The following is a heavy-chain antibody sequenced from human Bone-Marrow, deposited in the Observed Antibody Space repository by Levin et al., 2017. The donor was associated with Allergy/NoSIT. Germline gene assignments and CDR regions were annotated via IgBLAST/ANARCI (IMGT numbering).Heavy chain of an antibody. CDR1: GFTFSSYG. V-gene: IGHV3-30*18. D-gene: IGHD4-23*01. Sequence: GESLKISCAASGFTFSSYGMHWVRQAPGKGLEWVAVISYDGSNKYYADSVKGRFTISRDNSKNTLYLQMNSLRAEDTAVYYCAKDQGVLRWYLFDYWGQGTLVTVSS. CDR2: ISYDGSNK. J-gene: IGHJ4*02. CDR3: AKDQGVLRWYLFDY.